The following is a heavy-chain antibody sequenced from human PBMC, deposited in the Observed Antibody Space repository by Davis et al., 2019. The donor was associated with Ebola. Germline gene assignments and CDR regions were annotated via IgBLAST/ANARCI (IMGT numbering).Heavy chain of an antibody. CDR1: GGSISSYY. J-gene: IGHJ4*02. CDR3: ARQRWLQLGYFDY. Sequence: SETLSLTCTVSGGSISSYYWSWIRQPPGKGLEWIGYIYYSGSTTYNPSLKSRVTISVDTSKNQFSLKLSSVTAADTAVYYCARQRWLQLGYFDYWGQGTLVTVSS. D-gene: IGHD5-24*01. V-gene: IGHV4-59*08. CDR2: IYYSGST.